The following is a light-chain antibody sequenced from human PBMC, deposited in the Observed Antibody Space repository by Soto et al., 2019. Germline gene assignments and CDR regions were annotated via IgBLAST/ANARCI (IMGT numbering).Light chain of an antibody. CDR1: SSNIRNNA. J-gene: IGLJ2*01. Sequence: QSVLTQPPSVSDAPRQRVTISCSGRSSNIRNNAVNWYQQLPGKAPKLLIYYDDLLPSGVSDRFSGSKSGTSASLAISGLQSEDEADYYCAAWDDSLNGPVFGGGTKLIVL. CDR3: AAWDDSLNGPV. CDR2: YDD. V-gene: IGLV1-36*01.